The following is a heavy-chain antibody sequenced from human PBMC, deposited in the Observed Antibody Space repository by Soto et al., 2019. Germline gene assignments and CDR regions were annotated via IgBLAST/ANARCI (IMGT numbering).Heavy chain of an antibody. Sequence: VGSLRLSCAASGFTFSRYSMNWVRQAPGKGLEWVSSISSTTNYIYYADSMKGRFTVSRDNAKNSVYLDMNSLSAEDTAVYYCARESEDLTSNFDYWGQGTLVTVSS. J-gene: IGHJ4*02. CDR2: ISSTTNYI. V-gene: IGHV3-21*01. CDR1: GFTFSRYS. CDR3: ARESEDLTSNFDY.